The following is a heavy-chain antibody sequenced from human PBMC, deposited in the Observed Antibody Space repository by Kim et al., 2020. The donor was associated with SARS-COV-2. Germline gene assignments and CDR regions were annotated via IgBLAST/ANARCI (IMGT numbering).Heavy chain of an antibody. V-gene: IGHV1-69*01. CDR3: ASSDIVLMVYAIPFDY. D-gene: IGHD2-8*01. Sequence: KFQGRVTITADESTSTAYMELSSLRSEDTAVYYCASSDIVLMVYAIPFDYWGQGTLVTVSS. J-gene: IGHJ4*02.